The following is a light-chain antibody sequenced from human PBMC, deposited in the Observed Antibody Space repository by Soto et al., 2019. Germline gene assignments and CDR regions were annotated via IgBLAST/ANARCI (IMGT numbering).Light chain of an antibody. CDR1: QAIRND. Sequence: DIQMTQSPSSLSASVGDRVTITCRASQAIRNDLGWYQQKPGKAPKRLIDAASSLDSEVPLRFSGSGSGTECALTNSSLQPEDFATYYCLQNNTYTWTFGQRTKVEIK. CDR3: LQNNTYTWT. CDR2: AAS. J-gene: IGKJ1*01. V-gene: IGKV1-17*01.